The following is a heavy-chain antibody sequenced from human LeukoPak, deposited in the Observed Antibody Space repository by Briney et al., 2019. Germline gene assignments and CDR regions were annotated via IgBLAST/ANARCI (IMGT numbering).Heavy chain of an antibody. V-gene: IGHV3-23*01. D-gene: IGHD3-22*01. CDR1: GFTFRGYA. CDR2: ISGSGTST. CDR3: EGTYYYDSSDDY. J-gene: IGHJ4*02. Sequence: PGGSLRLSCAASGFTFRGYAMSWVRQAPGKGLEWVLAISGSGTSTYYADSVKGRFTISRDNSKNTLYLQMNSLRAEDTAVYYCEGTYYYDSSDDYWGQGTLVTASS.